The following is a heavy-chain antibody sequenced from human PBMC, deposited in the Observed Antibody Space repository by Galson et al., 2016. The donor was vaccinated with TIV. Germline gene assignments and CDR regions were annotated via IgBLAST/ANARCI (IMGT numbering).Heavy chain of an antibody. V-gene: IGHV3-53*01. Sequence: LRLSCAVSGFIVSSFHMSWVRQAPGKGLEWVSVLESGGTTYYTDSVKGRFTVSRDNSRNTLYLQMNGLRADDTAIYYCARKDSSVHGDLGGAFDIWGQGTMVTVSS. D-gene: IGHD4-17*01. CDR1: GFIVSSFH. J-gene: IGHJ3*02. CDR3: ARKDSSVHGDLGGAFDI. CDR2: LESGGTT.